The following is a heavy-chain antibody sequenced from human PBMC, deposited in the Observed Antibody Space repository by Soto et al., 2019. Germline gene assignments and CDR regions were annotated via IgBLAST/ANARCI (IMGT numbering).Heavy chain of an antibody. CDR2: ISGSGASI. Sequence: EVQLLESGGGLVQPGGTLRLSCAASFTFSSYAMSWVRQAPGRGLEWLSGISGSGASIFYADSVRGRFTSSRDNSENTLYLQMNPLRAEATAVYYCAKGPTIHSSGVDAFEIWGQGTMVTVS. CDR3: AKGPTIHSSGVDAFEI. V-gene: IGHV3-23*01. J-gene: IGHJ3*02. CDR1: FTFSSYA. D-gene: IGHD6-19*01.